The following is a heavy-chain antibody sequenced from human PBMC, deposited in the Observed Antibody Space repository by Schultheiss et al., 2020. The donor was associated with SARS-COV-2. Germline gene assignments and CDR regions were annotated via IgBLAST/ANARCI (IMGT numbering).Heavy chain of an antibody. CDR3: ARGLGGDYFDY. CDR2: IWYDGSNK. D-gene: IGHD3-22*01. Sequence: GESLKISCAASGFTFSSYGMHWVRQAPGKGLEWVAVIWYDGSNKYYADSVKGRFTISRDNSKNTLYLQMNSLRAEDTAVYYCARGLGGDYFDYWGQGTLVTVSS. J-gene: IGHJ4*02. V-gene: IGHV3-33*01. CDR1: GFTFSSYG.